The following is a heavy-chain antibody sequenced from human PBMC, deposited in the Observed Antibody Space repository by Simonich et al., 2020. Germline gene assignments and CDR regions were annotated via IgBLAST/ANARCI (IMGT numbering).Heavy chain of an antibody. Sequence: GGGLVQPGGSLRLSCAASGFTFSSYAMSWVRQAPGKGLEWVSALSGSGGSTYYADSVKGRFTISRDKSKNTLYLQMNSLRAEDTAVYYCAKDLGERITMIVVVIDAFDIWGQGTMVTVSS. CDR3: AKDLGERITMIVVVIDAFDI. D-gene: IGHD3-22*01. J-gene: IGHJ3*02. CDR1: GFTFSSYA. CDR2: LSGSGGST. V-gene: IGHV3-23*01.